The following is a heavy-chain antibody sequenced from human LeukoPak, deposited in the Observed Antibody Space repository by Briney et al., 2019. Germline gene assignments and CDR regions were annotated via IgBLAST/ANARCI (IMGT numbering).Heavy chain of an antibody. J-gene: IGHJ2*01. CDR1: GFTFSSYS. V-gene: IGHV3-21*01. CDR3: ARAGILVAGTDWYFDL. Sequence: KPGGSLRLSCAASGFTFSSYSMNWVRQAPGKGLEWVSSISSGGNYIYYADSVKGRFTISRDNAKNSLYLQMNSLRAEETAVYYCARAGILVAGTDWYFDLWSRGTLVTVSS. CDR2: ISSGGNYI. D-gene: IGHD6-19*01.